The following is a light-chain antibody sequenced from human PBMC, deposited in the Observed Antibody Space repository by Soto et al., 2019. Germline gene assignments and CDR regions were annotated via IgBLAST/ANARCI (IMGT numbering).Light chain of an antibody. CDR1: QSVTTF. Sequence: EIILTQSPATLSLSPGERATLSCRASQSVTTFLAGYQQIPGQSPSLLVYDVSKRATGIPPRFSGSGSGTDFTLTISILEPEDFAVYYCQQRINWPLTFGGGPRWRSN. CDR3: QQRINWPLT. V-gene: IGKV3-11*01. J-gene: IGKJ4*01. CDR2: DVS.